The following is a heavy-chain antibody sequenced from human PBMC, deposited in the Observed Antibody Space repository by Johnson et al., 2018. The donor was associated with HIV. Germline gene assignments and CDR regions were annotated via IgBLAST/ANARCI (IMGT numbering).Heavy chain of an antibody. CDR1: KFTFDDYA. CDR3: AREPELELQFSHAFDF. CDR2: ISWNGGST. D-gene: IGHD1-7*01. V-gene: IGHV3-9*01. J-gene: IGHJ3*01. Sequence: VQLVESGGGLVQPGRSLRLSCAASKFTFDDYAMHWVRQAPGKGLEWVSGISWNGGSTGYADSVKGRFTISRDNAKNSLYLQMNSLRAEDTALYYCAREPELELQFSHAFDFWGQGTMVSVSS.